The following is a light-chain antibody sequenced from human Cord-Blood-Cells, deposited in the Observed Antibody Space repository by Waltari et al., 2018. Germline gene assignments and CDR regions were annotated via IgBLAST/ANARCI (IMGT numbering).Light chain of an antibody. Sequence: QSALTQPPSVSGSPGQSVTIPCPRPTRHVGGYNLVSWYQHPPGTAPKLRIYEVSNRPSGVPDRFSGSKSGNTASLTISGLQAEDEADYYCSSYTSSSTWVFGGGTKLTVL. CDR2: EVS. V-gene: IGLV2-18*02. CDR3: SSYTSSSTWV. J-gene: IGLJ3*02. CDR1: TRHVGGYNL.